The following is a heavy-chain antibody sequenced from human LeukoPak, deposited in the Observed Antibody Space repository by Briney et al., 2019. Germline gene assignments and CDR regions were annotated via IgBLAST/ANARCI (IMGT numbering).Heavy chain of an antibody. V-gene: IGHV4-30-2*01. CDR2: IYHSGST. D-gene: IGHD4-17*01. CDR1: GGSISSGGYS. J-gene: IGHJ4*02. CDR3: ARAWSGYGDSTYFDY. Sequence: SETLSLTCAVSGGSISSGGYSWSWLRQPPGKGLEWIGYIYHSGSTYYNPSLKSRVTISVDRSKNQFSLKLSSVTAADTAVYYCARAWSGYGDSTYFDYWGQGTLVTVSS.